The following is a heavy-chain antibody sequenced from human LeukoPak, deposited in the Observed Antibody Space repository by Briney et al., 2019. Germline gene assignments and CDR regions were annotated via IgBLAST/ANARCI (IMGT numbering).Heavy chain of an antibody. CDR3: AKESRLYYGSGSFSSQFDY. CDR2: ISGSGVST. D-gene: IGHD3-10*01. J-gene: IGHJ4*02. V-gene: IGHV3-23*01. Sequence: GGSLRLSCAASGFTFSGYAMSWVRQAPGKGLEWVSTISGSGVSTYYADSVKGRFTSSRDNSKNTLYLQMNNLRAEDTAVYYCAKESRLYYGSGSFSSQFDYWGQGNLGTASS. CDR1: GFTFSGYA.